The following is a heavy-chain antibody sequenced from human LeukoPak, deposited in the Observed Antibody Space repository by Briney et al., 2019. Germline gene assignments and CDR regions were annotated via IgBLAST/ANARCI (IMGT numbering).Heavy chain of an antibody. CDR2: ISAYNGNT. CDR1: GYTFTSYG. V-gene: IGHV1-18*01. Sequence: ASVKVSCKASGYTFTSYGISWVRQAPGQGLEWMGWISAYNGNTNYAQKLQGRVTMTTDTSTSTAYMELRSLRSDDTAVYYCARVYYDILTGYPYPGYCGQGTLVTVSS. CDR3: ARVYYDILTGYPYPGY. J-gene: IGHJ4*02. D-gene: IGHD3-9*01.